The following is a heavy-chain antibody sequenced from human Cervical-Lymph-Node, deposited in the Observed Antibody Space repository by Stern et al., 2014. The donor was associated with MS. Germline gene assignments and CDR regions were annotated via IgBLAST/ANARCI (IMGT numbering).Heavy chain of an antibody. CDR3: AREDRPMLPVFAY. J-gene: IGHJ4*02. Sequence: VQLVQSGAEVKKPGSSVTVSCKASGGSFSNYAMNWVRQAPGQGLEWIGAISPMFGPANYAQRFQGRVTITADESTTTVYLELRTLRSEDTAVYYCAREDRPMLPVFAYWGQGTLVTVSS. CDR2: ISPMFGPA. V-gene: IGHV1-69*01. D-gene: IGHD3-10*02. CDR1: GGSFSNYA.